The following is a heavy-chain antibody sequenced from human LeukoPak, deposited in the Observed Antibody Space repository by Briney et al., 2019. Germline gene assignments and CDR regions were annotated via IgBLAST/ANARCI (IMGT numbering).Heavy chain of an antibody. Sequence: PSETLSLTCTVSGGSISSYYWSWIRQPPGKGLEWIGYIYYSGSTNYNPSLKSRVTISVDTSKNQFSLKLSSVTAADTAVYYCARALPDSFDYWGQGTLVTVSS. D-gene: IGHD1-14*01. CDR2: IYYSGST. V-gene: IGHV4-59*01. J-gene: IGHJ4*02. CDR1: GGSISSYY. CDR3: ARALPDSFDY.